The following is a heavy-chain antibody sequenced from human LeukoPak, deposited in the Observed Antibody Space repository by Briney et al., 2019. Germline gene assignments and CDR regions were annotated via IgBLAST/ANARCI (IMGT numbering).Heavy chain of an antibody. CDR2: IRKDGSKD. CDR3: VKGGSSSHNWFDP. CDR1: GFTFRDFG. Sequence: GGSLRLSCAASGFTFRDFGMHWVRQAPGKGLEWVAFIRKDGSKDYYPDSVKGRFTISRDNSRTTLYLQMHSLRIEDTAVYYCVKGGSSSHNWFDPWGQGILVTVSS. D-gene: IGHD6-13*01. V-gene: IGHV3-30*02. J-gene: IGHJ5*02.